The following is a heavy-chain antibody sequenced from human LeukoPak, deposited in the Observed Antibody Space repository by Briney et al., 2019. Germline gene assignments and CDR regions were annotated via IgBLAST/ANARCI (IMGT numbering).Heavy chain of an antibody. J-gene: IGHJ1*01. Sequence: GGSLRLSCAASGFTFSSYWMSWVRQAPGKGLEWVANIKQDGSEKYYVDSVKGRFTISRDNAKNSLYLQMNSLRAEDTAVYYCARDYRWLQHSAEYFQHWGQGTLVTVSS. CDR3: ARDYRWLQHSAEYFQH. CDR1: GFTFSSYW. V-gene: IGHV3-7*01. CDR2: IKQDGSEK. D-gene: IGHD5-24*01.